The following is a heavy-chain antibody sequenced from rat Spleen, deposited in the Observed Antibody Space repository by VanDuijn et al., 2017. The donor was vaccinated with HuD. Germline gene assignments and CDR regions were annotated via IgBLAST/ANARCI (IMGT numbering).Heavy chain of an antibody. CDR2: ITNTGDGT. D-gene: IGHD1-12*02. J-gene: IGHJ3*01. V-gene: IGHV5-31*01. CDR1: GFTFHNYW. Sequence: EVQLVESGGGLVQPGRSLKLSCVASGFTFHNYWMTWIRQAPGKGLEWIASITNTGDGTYSPDSVKGRFTISRDNTKSTLYLQMDSLRSEDTATYYCARSLHPLYYYDGTSYYGGFAYWGQGTLVTVSS. CDR3: ARSLHPLYYYDGTSYYGGFAY.